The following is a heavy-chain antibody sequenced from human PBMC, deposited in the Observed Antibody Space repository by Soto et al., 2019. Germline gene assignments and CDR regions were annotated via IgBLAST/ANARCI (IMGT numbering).Heavy chain of an antibody. Sequence: SVKVSCKASGGTFSSYAISWVRQAPGQGLEWMVGIIPIFGTANYAQKFQGRVTITADESTSTAYMEPSSLRSEDTAVYYCARDWQPSPTYYYDSSGLTNYYYYGMDVWGQGTTVTVSS. D-gene: IGHD3-22*01. CDR3: ARDWQPSPTYYYDSSGLTNYYYYGMDV. J-gene: IGHJ6*02. CDR1: GGTFSSYA. CDR2: IIPIFGTA. V-gene: IGHV1-69*13.